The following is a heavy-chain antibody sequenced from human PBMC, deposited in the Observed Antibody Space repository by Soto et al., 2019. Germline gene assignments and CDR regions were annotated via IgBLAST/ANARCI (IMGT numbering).Heavy chain of an antibody. V-gene: IGHV1-18*01. CDR2: ISGYNGDT. CDR3: AKNGQPPYYYCGLDV. J-gene: IGHJ6*02. Sequence: GASVKVSCKASGYTFTRYGISWVRQAPGQGLEWMGWISGYNGDTNYAQKFQGRVSMTIDTSTTTAYMELRSLTSDDTAVYYCAKNGQPPYYYCGLDVWGQGTKVTVSS. CDR1: GYTFTRYG. D-gene: IGHD2-8*01.